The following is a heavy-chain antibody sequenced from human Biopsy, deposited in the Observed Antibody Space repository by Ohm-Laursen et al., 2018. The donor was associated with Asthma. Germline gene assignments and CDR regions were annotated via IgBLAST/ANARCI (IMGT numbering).Heavy chain of an antibody. Sequence: TLSLTCVVSGDAMSTSGYYWGWIRQPPGKGLEWIGSIYYSGSTYYNPSLKSRVTIFVDTSKNQFFLKLSSVTAADMAVYYCARRITIFGVVAYFDYWGQGTLVTVSS. CDR2: IYYSGST. D-gene: IGHD3-3*01. V-gene: IGHV4-39*01. J-gene: IGHJ4*02. CDR1: GDAMSTSGYY. CDR3: ARRITIFGVVAYFDY.